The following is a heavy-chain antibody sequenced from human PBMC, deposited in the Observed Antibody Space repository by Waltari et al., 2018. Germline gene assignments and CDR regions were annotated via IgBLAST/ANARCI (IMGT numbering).Heavy chain of an antibody. Sequence: QVQLQESGPGLVKPSETLSLTCTASGYSISSGYYWRWIRQPPGNGLEWIGSIYHSGGTYYNPSLKSRVTISVDTSKNQFSLKLSSVTAADTAVYYCARVSSSWYHRANWFDPWGQGTLVTVSS. CDR3: ARVSSSWYHRANWFDP. V-gene: IGHV4-38-2*02. D-gene: IGHD6-13*01. CDR2: IYHSGGT. J-gene: IGHJ5*02. CDR1: GYSISSGYY.